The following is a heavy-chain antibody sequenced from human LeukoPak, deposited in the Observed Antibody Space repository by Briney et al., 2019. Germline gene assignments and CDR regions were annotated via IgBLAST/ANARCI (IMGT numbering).Heavy chain of an antibody. CDR2: ISSSGSTI. V-gene: IGHV3-48*03. CDR3: ARAPRYPNGNYYYYYMDV. Sequence: GGSLRLSCAVSGFTFSSYEMNWVRQAPGKGLEWVSYISSSGSTIYYADSVKGRFTISRDNAKNSLYLQMNSLRAEDTAVYYCARAPRYPNGNYYYYYMDVWAKGTTVTVSS. D-gene: IGHD2-15*01. J-gene: IGHJ6*03. CDR1: GFTFSSYE.